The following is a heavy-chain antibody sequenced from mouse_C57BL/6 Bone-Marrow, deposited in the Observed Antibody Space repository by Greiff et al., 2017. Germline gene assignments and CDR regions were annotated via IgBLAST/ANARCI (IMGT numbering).Heavy chain of an antibody. D-gene: IGHD2-4*01. Sequence: VQLQQSGAELARPGASVKMSCKASGYTFTSYTMHWVKQRPGQGLEWIGYINPSSGYTKYNQKFKDKATLTADKSSSTAYMQLSSLTSEDSAVYYCARASLCDYDCKAWFAYWGQGTLVTVSA. CDR1: GYTFTSYT. CDR3: ARASLCDYDCKAWFAY. CDR2: INPSSGYT. V-gene: IGHV1-4*01. J-gene: IGHJ3*01.